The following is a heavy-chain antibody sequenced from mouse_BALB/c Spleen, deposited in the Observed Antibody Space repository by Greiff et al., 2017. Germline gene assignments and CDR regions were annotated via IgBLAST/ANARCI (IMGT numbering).Heavy chain of an antibody. J-gene: IGHJ4*01. CDR3: ARWTRFYYAMDY. CDR1: GFNIKDTY. Sequence: EVQLQESGAELVKPGASVKLSCTASGFNIKDTYMHWVKQRPEQGLEWIGRIDPANGNTKYDPKFQGKATITADTSSNTAYLQLSSLTSEDTAVYYCARWTRFYYAMDYWGQGTSVTVSS. CDR2: IDPANGNT. V-gene: IGHV14-3*02.